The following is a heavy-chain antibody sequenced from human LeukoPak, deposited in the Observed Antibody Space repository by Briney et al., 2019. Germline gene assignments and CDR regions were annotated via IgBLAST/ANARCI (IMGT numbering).Heavy chain of an antibody. V-gene: IGHV4-59*01. CDR1: GGSISSDY. Sequence: SETLSLTCSVSGGSISSDYWSWIRQPPGKGLQWIAFISYNGSPNYNPSLKSRITISIKTSKNHFSLKLTSVTSADTAVYYCARGGARSRYFEFWGQGTLVTVSS. D-gene: IGHD1-26*01. CDR3: ARGGARSRYFEF. J-gene: IGHJ4*02. CDR2: ISYNGSP.